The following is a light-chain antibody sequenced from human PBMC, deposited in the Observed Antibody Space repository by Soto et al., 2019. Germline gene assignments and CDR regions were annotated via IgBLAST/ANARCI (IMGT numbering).Light chain of an antibody. CDR1: QSVSSSY. Sequence: IVFTQSPGTLSLSQGERATLSCRASQSVSSSYLAWYQQKPGQAPRLLIYGASSRATGIPDRFSGSGSGTDFTLTINSLEPEDFAVYYCQQRSSWPIPFGQGTRLEI. CDR2: GAS. V-gene: IGKV3D-20*02. CDR3: QQRSSWPIP. J-gene: IGKJ5*01.